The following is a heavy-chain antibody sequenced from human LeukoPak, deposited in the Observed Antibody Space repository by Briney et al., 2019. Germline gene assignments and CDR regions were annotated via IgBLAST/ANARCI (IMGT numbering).Heavy chain of an antibody. CDR2: INPHSGGT. J-gene: IGHJ4*02. CDR1: GYTFTSYA. V-gene: IGHV1-2*02. CDR3: AKDGGSGWYRGYFDY. Sequence: VASVKVSCKASGYTFTSYAISWVRQAPGQGLEWMGWINPHSGGTDHAQKFQGRVTMTRDTSISTAYMELSRLRSDDTAVYYCAKDGGSGWYRGYFDYWGQGTLVTVSS. D-gene: IGHD6-19*01.